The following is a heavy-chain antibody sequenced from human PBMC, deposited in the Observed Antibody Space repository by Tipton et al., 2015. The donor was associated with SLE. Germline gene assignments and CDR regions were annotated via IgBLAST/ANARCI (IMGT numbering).Heavy chain of an antibody. V-gene: IGHV4-30-4*01. Sequence: LRLSCTVSGGSIRSGDHYWSWIRQPPGKGLEWIGYIYYSGSTYYNPSLKSRVTISVDTSKNQFSLKLSSVTAADTAVYYCARERSPGIVWGQGTMVTVSS. CDR3: ARERSPGIV. CDR2: IYYSGST. CDR1: GGSIRSGDHY. J-gene: IGHJ3*01.